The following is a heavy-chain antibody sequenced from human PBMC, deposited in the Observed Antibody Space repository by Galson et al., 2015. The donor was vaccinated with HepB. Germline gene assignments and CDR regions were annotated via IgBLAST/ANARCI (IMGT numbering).Heavy chain of an antibody. Sequence: CAISGDSDSNNNVGWNWIRQSPSRGLEWLGRTYYRSKFYYDYAESVKSRIIINPDTSKNQISLHLNSVTPEDTAVYYCATARFGSGSYWTFEIWGRGTLVTVSS. V-gene: IGHV6-1*01. J-gene: IGHJ3*02. CDR1: GDSDSNNNVG. CDR3: ATARFGSGSYWTFEI. CDR2: TYYRSKFYY. D-gene: IGHD3-22*01.